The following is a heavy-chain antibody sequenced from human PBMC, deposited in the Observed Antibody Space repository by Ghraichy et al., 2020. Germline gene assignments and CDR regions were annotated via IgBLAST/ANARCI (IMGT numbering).Heavy chain of an antibody. CDR3: ARGRYFDL. J-gene: IGHJ2*01. CDR2: ISTSGIYT. D-gene: IGHD3/OR15-3a*01. V-gene: IGHV3-21*01. CDR1: GFSFNTYG. Sequence: GESLNISCAASGFSFNTYGMNWVRQAPGKELEWVSSISTSGIYTSYSDSVRGRFTISRDYAKNSLFLQVNSLRADDTAVYYCARGRYFDLWGRGTLVAVSS.